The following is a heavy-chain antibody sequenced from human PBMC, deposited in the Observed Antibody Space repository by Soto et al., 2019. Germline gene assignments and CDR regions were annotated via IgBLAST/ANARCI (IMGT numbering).Heavy chain of an antibody. V-gene: IGHV5-10-1*01. J-gene: IGHJ6*02. CDR3: ARRLSTSVYYYGMDV. Sequence: GESLKISCKGSGYSFTSYWISWVRQMPGKGLEWMGRIDPSDSYTNYSPSFQGHVTISADKSISTAYLQWSSLKASDTAMYYCARRLSTSVYYYGMDVWGQGTTVTVSS. D-gene: IGHD2-2*01. CDR2: IDPSDSYT. CDR1: GYSFTSYW.